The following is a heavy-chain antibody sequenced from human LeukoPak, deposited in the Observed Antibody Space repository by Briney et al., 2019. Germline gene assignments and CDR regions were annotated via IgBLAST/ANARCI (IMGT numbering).Heavy chain of an antibody. D-gene: IGHD2-2*01. Sequence: GGSLRLSCAASGFTFSSYAMHWVRQAPGKGLEWVAVISYDGSNKYYADSVKGRFTISRDNSKNTLYLQMNSLRAEDTAVYYCAREFTIVVVPAAVGGYFDYWGQETLVTVSS. CDR2: ISYDGSNK. V-gene: IGHV3-30-3*01. J-gene: IGHJ4*02. CDR3: AREFTIVVVPAAVGGYFDY. CDR1: GFTFSSYA.